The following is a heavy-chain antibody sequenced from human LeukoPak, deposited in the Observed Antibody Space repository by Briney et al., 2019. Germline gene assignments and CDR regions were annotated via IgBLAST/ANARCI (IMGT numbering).Heavy chain of an antibody. Sequence: GASVKVSCKASGYTFTSYGISWVRQAPGQGLEWMGWISAYNGNTNYAQKLQGRVTMTTDTSTSTAYMELRSLRSDDTAVYYCARADPAMVRGVIIADAFDIWGQGTMVTVSS. CDR1: GYTFTSYG. V-gene: IGHV1-18*01. CDR3: ARADPAMVRGVIIADAFDI. CDR2: ISAYNGNT. J-gene: IGHJ3*02. D-gene: IGHD3-10*01.